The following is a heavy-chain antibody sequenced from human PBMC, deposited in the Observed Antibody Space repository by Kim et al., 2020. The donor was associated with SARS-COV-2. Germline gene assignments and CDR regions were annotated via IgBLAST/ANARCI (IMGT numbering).Heavy chain of an antibody. CDR1: GYTFTAHP. CDR3: VRTESSLLAPLY. D-gene: IGHD2-15*01. CDR2: INTHTGNP. J-gene: IGHJ4*02. Sequence: ASVKVSCKASGYTFTAHPITWVRQAPGQRPEWMGWINTHTGNPTYAQAFRGRFVFSSYTSVSTAFLQISSLKAEDTAVYYCVRTESSLLAPLYWGQGTLV. V-gene: IGHV7-4-1*02.